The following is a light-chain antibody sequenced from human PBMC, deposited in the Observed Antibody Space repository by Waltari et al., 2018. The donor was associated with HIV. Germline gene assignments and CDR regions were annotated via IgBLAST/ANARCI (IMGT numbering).Light chain of an antibody. CDR2: EVS. V-gene: IGLV2-8*01. J-gene: IGLJ2*01. CDR1: SRPVGGYHY. CDR3: SSYAGSNNLV. Sequence: QSALTQPPSAPGSPGQSVTISCTGTSRPVGGYHYVSWYRHHPGKAPKLNIYEVSKRPSGVPDRFSGSKSGNTASLTVSGLQAEDEADYYCSSYAGSNNLVFGGGTKLTVL.